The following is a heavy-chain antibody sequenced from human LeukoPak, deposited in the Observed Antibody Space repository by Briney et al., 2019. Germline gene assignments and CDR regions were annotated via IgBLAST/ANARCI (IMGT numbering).Heavy chain of an antibody. Sequence: ASVKVSCKASGYTFTSYYMHWVRQAPGQGLEWMGIINPSGGSTSYAQKLQGRVTMTRDTSTSTVYMELSSLRSEDTAVYYCARLYCSSTSCSSTPDYWGQGTLVTVSS. CDR1: GYTFTSYY. CDR3: ARLYCSSTSCSSTPDY. J-gene: IGHJ4*02. D-gene: IGHD2-2*01. CDR2: INPSGGST. V-gene: IGHV1-46*01.